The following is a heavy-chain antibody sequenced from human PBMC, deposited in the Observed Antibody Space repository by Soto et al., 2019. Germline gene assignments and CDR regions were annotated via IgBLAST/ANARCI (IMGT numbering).Heavy chain of an antibody. CDR1: GFTFTTFG. D-gene: IGHD4-17*01. Sequence: QVQLVESGGGVVQPGGSLRLSCTASGFTFTTFGIHWVRQAPGKGLEWVALISYDGHNKYYSDSVKGRFTISRDNYKNTLCLQMVSLRAEDTSVYDCAKDLHAYGDYDCYFDGIDVCGDGTTVSVS. J-gene: IGHJ6*02. V-gene: IGHV3-30*18. CDR3: AKDLHAYGDYDCYFDGIDV. CDR2: ISYDGHNK.